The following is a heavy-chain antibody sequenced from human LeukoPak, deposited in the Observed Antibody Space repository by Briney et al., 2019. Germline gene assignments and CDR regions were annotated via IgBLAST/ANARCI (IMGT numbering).Heavy chain of an antibody. V-gene: IGHV3-7*01. J-gene: IGHJ4*02. CDR1: GFTFSSYW. D-gene: IGHD3-3*01. CDR3: AAWWDFWSGYSDV. Sequence: GGSLRLSCAASGFTFSSYWMSWVRQAPGKGLEWVANIKQDGSEKYYVDSVKGRFTISRDNAKNSLYLQMNSLRAEDTAVYYCAAWWDFWSGYSDVWGQGTLVTVSS. CDR2: IKQDGSEK.